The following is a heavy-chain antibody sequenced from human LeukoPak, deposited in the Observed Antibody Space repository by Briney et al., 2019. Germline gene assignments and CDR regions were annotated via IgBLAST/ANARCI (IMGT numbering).Heavy chain of an antibody. CDR3: VSFYEAY. J-gene: IGHJ4*02. D-gene: IGHD2/OR15-2a*01. V-gene: IGHV3-74*01. CDR2: INSDGSWT. CDR1: GNYL. Sequence: GGSLRLSCAASGNYLMHWVRQAPGKGLVWVSHINSDGSWTSYADSVKGRFTISKDNAKNTVYLQMNNLRAEDTAVYYCVSFYEAYWGRGTLVTVSS.